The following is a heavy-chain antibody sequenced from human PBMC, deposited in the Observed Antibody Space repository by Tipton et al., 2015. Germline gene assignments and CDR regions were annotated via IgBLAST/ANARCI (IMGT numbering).Heavy chain of an antibody. Sequence: SLRLSCDASGFTFSSYAMNWVRQAPGKGLEWVAGITGSGGSTYHADSVKGRFTISRDNSENTLYLQMNSLSVEDTAIYYCAKEFDFWNGFLLWGQGTLVTVSS. J-gene: IGHJ4*02. CDR1: GFTFSSYA. D-gene: IGHD3-3*01. CDR2: ITGSGGST. V-gene: IGHV3-23*01. CDR3: AKEFDFWNGFLL.